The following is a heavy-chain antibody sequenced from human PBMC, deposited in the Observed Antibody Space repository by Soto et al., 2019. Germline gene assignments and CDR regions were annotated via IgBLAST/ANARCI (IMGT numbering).Heavy chain of an antibody. D-gene: IGHD3-9*01. CDR3: TRGHELRYSPNWFDP. V-gene: IGHV3-49*03. J-gene: IGHJ5*02. CDR1: GFTFGDYA. Sequence: EVQLVESGGGLVQPGRSLRLSCTASGFTFGDYAMSWFRQAPGKGLEWVGFIRSKAYGGTTEYAASVKGRFTISRDDSKSIAYLQMNSLKTEDTAVYYCTRGHELRYSPNWFDPWGQGTLVTVSP. CDR2: IRSKAYGGTT.